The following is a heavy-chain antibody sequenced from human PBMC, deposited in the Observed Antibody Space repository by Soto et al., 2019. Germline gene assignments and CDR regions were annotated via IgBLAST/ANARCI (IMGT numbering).Heavy chain of an antibody. CDR3: AKGGRQWLVTSDFNY. Sequence: VQLVESGGGVVQPGRSLRLSCAASGFTFSDYAMHWVRQAPGKGLEWVAVGSPDGRNTHYADAVKGRFTISRDSSKNTVSLEMTSLRAEDTAVYYCAKGGRQWLVTSDFNYWGQGALVTVSS. CDR2: GSPDGRNT. J-gene: IGHJ4*02. D-gene: IGHD6-19*01. CDR1: GFTFSDYA. V-gene: IGHV3-30*18.